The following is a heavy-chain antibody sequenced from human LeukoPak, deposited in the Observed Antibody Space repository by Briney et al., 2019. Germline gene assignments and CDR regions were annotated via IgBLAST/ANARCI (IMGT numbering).Heavy chain of an antibody. J-gene: IGHJ3*01. CDR1: GFTVSSNY. Sequence: GGSLRLSCAASGFTVSSNYISWVRQAPGKGLEWVSVIYSGGSTYYADSVKGRFTISRDNSKNTLYLQMNSLRAEDTAVYYCARDFDSSSWYGSWGQGTMVTVSS. CDR3: ARDFDSSSWYGS. CDR2: IYSGGST. D-gene: IGHD6-13*01. V-gene: IGHV3-66*01.